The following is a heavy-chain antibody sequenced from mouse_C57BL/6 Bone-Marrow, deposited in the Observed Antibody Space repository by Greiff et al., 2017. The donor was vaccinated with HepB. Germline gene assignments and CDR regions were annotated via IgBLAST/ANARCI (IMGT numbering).Heavy chain of an antibody. CDR2: ISSGSSTI. CDR1: GFTFSDYG. V-gene: IGHV5-17*01. D-gene: IGHD1-1*01. CDR3: ARTGGGSSHWYFDV. Sequence: EVKLMESGGGLVKPGGSLKLSCAASGFTFSDYGMHWVRQAPEKGLEWVAYISSGSSTIYYADTVKGRFTISRDNAKNTLFLQMTSLRSEDTAMYYCARTGGGSSHWYFDVWGTGTTVTVSS. J-gene: IGHJ1*03.